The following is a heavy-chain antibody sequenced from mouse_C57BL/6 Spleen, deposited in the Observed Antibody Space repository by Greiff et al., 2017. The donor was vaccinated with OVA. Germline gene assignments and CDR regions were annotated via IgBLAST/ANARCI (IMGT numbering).Heavy chain of an antibody. D-gene: IGHD2-4*01. CDR1: GYTFTSYW. Sequence: QVQLKQPGAELVRPGSSVKLSCKASGYTFTSYWMHWVKQRPIQGLEWIGNIDPSDSETHYNQKFKDKATLTVDKSSSTAYMQLSSLTSEDSAVYYCARSTMITPYYFDYWGQGTTLTVSS. J-gene: IGHJ2*01. CDR2: IDPSDSET. V-gene: IGHV1-52*01. CDR3: ARSTMITPYYFDY.